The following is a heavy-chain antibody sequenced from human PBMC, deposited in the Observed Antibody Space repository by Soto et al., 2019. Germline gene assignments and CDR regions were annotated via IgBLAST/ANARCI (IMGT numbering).Heavy chain of an antibody. J-gene: IGHJ4*02. CDR3: AHRVDTAMDSTKEYYFDY. D-gene: IGHD5-18*01. CDR1: GFSLSTCGVG. CDR2: IYWNDDK. V-gene: IGHV2-5*01. Sequence: QITLKDSGPTLVKPTQTLTLTSTFSGFSLSTCGVGVGWIRQPPGKALAWLALIYWNDDKRYSPSLKSRLNITKDPSKNQVVLTMTNMDPVDTATYCGAHRVDTAMDSTKEYYFDYLGQGTLVTVSS.